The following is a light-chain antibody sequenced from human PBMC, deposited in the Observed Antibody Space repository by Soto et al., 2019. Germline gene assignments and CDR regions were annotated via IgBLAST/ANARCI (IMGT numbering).Light chain of an antibody. J-gene: IGLJ1*01. V-gene: IGLV1-40*01. CDR1: SSNIGACYD. CDR3: QSYDSSLSGYV. CDR2: GNS. Sequence: QSVLTQPPSVSGAPGHRVTISCTGSSSNIGACYDVHWYQQLPGTAPKLLIYGNSNRPSGVPDRFSGSKSGTSASLAITGLQAEDEADYYCQSYDSSLSGYVFGTGTKVTVL.